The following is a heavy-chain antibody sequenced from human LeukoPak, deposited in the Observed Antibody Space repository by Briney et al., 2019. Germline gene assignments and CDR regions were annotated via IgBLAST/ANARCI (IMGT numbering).Heavy chain of an antibody. V-gene: IGHV3-21*01. J-gene: IGHJ6*02. CDR2: ISSSSSYI. CDR3: ARVLRGMDV. CDR1: GFTFSSYS. Sequence: GGSLRLSCAASGFTFSSYSMNWVRQAPGKGLEWVSSISSSSSYIYYADSVKGRSTISRDNAKNTLYLQMNSLRAEDTAVYYCARVLRGMDVWGQGATVTVSS. D-gene: IGHD2/OR15-2a*01.